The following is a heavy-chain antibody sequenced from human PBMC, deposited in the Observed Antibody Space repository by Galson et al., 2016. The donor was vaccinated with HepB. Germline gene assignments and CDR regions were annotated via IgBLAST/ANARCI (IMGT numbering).Heavy chain of an antibody. D-gene: IGHD4-17*01. J-gene: IGHJ6*02. V-gene: IGHV4-4*02. CDR3: ARGSDYAKIGDL. CDR2: IFHSGST. Sequence: SLTCAVSGGSISGNNWWSWVRQPPGKRLEWIGEIFHSGSTNYNPSLKSRVTMSVDKSKDHVSLQLISVTAADTAMYYCARGSDYAKIGDLWGRGTTVTVSS. CDR1: GGSISGNNW.